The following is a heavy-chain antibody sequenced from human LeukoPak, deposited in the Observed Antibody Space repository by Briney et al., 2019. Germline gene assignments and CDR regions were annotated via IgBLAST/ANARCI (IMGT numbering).Heavy chain of an antibody. CDR2: ISGSGTNT. V-gene: IGHV3-23*01. Sequence: GGSLRLSCAASGFSFSSYAMSWVRQAPGKGLEWVSSISGSGTNTYYADSVKGRFTISRDKTKDTLYLQMNTLRAEDTAVYYCAKRPSTYCSDGGCYFNYWGQGTLVTV. CDR1: GFSFSSYA. D-gene: IGHD2-15*01. J-gene: IGHJ4*02. CDR3: AKRPSTYCSDGGCYFNY.